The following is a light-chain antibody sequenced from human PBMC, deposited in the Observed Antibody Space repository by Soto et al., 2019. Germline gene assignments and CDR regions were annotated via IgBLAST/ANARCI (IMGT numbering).Light chain of an antibody. J-gene: IGKJ2*01. CDR1: QNIRTY. CDR2: AAS. V-gene: IGKV1-39*01. CDR3: QQSYSDPLT. Sequence: DIQMTQSPSSLSASVGDRVTITCRASQNIRTYLNWYQQRPGKAPKFLIYAASSLQDGVPLRFSGSESWTDFTLTISSLQPEDSATYYCQQSYSDPLTFGQGTKLEIK.